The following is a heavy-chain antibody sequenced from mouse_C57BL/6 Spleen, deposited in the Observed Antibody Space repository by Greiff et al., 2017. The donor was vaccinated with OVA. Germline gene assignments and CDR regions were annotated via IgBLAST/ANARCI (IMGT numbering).Heavy chain of an antibody. J-gene: IGHJ4*01. D-gene: IGHD2-5*01. CDR1: GYTFTSYW. CDR2: IDPSDSYT. CDR3: ARSSNYDAMDY. V-gene: IGHV1-69*01. Sequence: VQLQQPGAELVMPGASVKLSCKASGYTFTSYWMHWVKQRPGQGLEWIGEIDPSDSYTNYNQKFKGKSTLTLDKSSSTAYMQLSSLTSEDSAVYYCARSSNYDAMDYWGQGTSVTVSS.